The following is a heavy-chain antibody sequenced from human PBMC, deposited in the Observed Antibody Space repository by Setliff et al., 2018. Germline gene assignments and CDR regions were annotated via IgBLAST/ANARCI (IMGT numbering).Heavy chain of an antibody. CDR3: ARDGDGRGRYFDY. Sequence: TLSLPCTVPGRSISSGGYSWSWIRQPPGKGLEWIGYIYHSGSTYYNPSLKSRVTISVDRSKNQFSLKLSSVTAADTAVYYCARDGDGRGRYFDYWGQGTLVTV. V-gene: IGHV4-30-2*01. CDR2: IYHSGST. CDR1: GRSISSGGYS. J-gene: IGHJ4*02. D-gene: IGHD4-17*01.